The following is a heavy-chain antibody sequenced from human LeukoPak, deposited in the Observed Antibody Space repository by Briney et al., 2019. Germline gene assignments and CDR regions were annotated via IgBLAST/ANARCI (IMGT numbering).Heavy chain of an antibody. Sequence: SETLSLTCTVSGGSISSSTYYWGWIRQPPGKGLEWIGSIYYSGSTYYNPSLKSRVTISVDTSKNQFSLKLSSVTAADTAVYYCARHSIVGATRDYWGQGTLVTVSS. CDR3: ARHSIVGATRDY. D-gene: IGHD1-26*01. J-gene: IGHJ4*02. CDR2: IYYSGST. CDR1: GGSISSSTYY. V-gene: IGHV4-39*01.